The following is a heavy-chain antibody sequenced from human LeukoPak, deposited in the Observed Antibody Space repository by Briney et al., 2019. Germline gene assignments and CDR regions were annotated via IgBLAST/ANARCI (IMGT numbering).Heavy chain of an antibody. Sequence: PSETLSLTCTVSGGSISSYYWSWLRQPPGKGLEWIGYIYYSGSTNYNPSLKSRVTMSVDTSKNQFSLKLSSVTAADTAVYYCARVRTYYDILTGYSDNAFDIWGQGTMVTVSS. D-gene: IGHD3-9*01. J-gene: IGHJ3*02. CDR3: ARVRTYYDILTGYSDNAFDI. V-gene: IGHV4-59*12. CDR1: GGSISSYY. CDR2: IYYSGST.